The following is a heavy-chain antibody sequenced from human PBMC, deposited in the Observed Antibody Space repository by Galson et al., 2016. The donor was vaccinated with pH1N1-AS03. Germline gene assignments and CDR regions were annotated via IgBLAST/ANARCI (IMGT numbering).Heavy chain of an antibody. D-gene: IGHD2-2*01. Sequence: QSGAEVTKPGASIKVSCEASGYTFSNYGITWVRQAPGQGLEWMGWISGYNGNTKYAQKFEARVTLTTDTSTNTAFMELRSLGSDDTAVYYCARGIAVEPTANWFGPWGQGTLVTVSS. V-gene: IGHV1-18*01. CDR2: ISGYNGNT. CDR3: ARGIAVEPTANWFGP. CDR1: GYTFSNYG. J-gene: IGHJ5*02.